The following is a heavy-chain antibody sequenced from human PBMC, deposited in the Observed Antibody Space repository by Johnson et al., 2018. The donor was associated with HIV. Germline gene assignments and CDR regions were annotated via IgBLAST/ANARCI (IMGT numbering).Heavy chain of an antibody. CDR3: ARDLARRGGAAFDI. J-gene: IGHJ3*02. CDR1: GFTVSRNY. V-gene: IGHV3-66*01. Sequence: VQLVESGGGLVQPGGSLRLSCAASGFTVSRNYMSWVRQAPGKGLEWVSVVYSGGSTYYADSVKGRFTVSRDNSNNTLHLQMNSLRPEDTAVYYCARDLARRGGAAFDIWGQGTMVTVSS. D-gene: IGHD1-26*01. CDR2: VYSGGST.